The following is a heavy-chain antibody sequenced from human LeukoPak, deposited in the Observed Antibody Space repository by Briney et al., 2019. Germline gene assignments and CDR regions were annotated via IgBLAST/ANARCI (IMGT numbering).Heavy chain of an antibody. CDR2: ISAYNGNT. Sequence: ASVKVSCKASGYTFTSYGISWVRQAPGQGLEWMGWISAYNGNTNYAQKLQGRVTMTTDTSTSTAYMELRSLRSDDAAVYYCARAQYYDYVWGSYRTPPRDIWGQGTMVTVSS. CDR1: GYTFTSYG. CDR3: ARAQYYDYVWGSYRTPPRDI. D-gene: IGHD3-16*02. J-gene: IGHJ3*02. V-gene: IGHV1-18*04.